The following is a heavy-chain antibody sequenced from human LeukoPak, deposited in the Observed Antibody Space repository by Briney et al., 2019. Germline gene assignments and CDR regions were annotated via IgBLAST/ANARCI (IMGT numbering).Heavy chain of an antibody. CDR2: INHSGST. D-gene: IGHD1-1*01. CDR1: GGSFSGYY. J-gene: IGHJ6*03. Sequence: PSGTLSLTCAVYGGSFSGYYWSWIRQPPGKGLEWIGEINHSGSTNYNPSLKSRVTISVDTSKNQFSLKLSSVTAADTAVYYCARSTPGYYYYYYYMDVWGKGTTVTVSS. CDR3: ARSTPGYYYYYYYMDV. V-gene: IGHV4-34*01.